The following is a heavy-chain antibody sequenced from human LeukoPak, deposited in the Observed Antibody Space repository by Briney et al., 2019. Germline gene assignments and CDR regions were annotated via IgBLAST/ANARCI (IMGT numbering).Heavy chain of an antibody. CDR2: IKQDGSEK. CDR1: GFTFSSYW. V-gene: IGHV3-7*03. D-gene: IGHD3-10*01. J-gene: IGHJ4*02. CDR3: ARYGSGSSYDY. Sequence: GGSLRLSCAASGFTFSSYWMSWVRQAPGKGLEWVANIKQDGSEKYYVDSVKGRFTISRDNAKNSLYLQMSSLRAEDTAVYYCARYGSGSSYDYWGQGTLVTVSS.